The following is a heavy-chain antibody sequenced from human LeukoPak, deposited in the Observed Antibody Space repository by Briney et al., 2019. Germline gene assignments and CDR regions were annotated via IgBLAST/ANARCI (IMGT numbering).Heavy chain of an antibody. Sequence: ASVKVSCKASGYTFTSYDINWVRQATGQGLEWMGWMNPNSGNTGYAQKFQGRVTMTRNTSISTAYMELSSLRSEDTAVYYCARGPTEHYDILTGYMWYYWGQGTLVTVSS. CDR2: MNPNSGNT. D-gene: IGHD3-9*01. J-gene: IGHJ4*02. CDR3: ARGPTEHYDILTGYMWYY. CDR1: GYTFTSYD. V-gene: IGHV1-8*01.